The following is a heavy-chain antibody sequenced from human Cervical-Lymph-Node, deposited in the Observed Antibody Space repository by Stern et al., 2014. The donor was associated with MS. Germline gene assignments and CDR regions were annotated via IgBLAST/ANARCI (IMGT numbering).Heavy chain of an antibody. J-gene: IGHJ2*01. CDR2: INWIGGRI. CDR1: GFVFDDYV. D-gene: IGHD6-19*01. CDR3: VRSAGAGPVRNWYFDF. Sequence: EVQLVQSGGGLVQPGRSLTLSCATSGFVFDDYVMHWVRQAPGKGLEWVSGINWIGGRIGHGDAVKGRISISRDNAKNSLHLQMNSLRPEDTAVYYCVRSAGAGPVRNWYFDFWGRGTLVTVSS. V-gene: IGHV3-9*01.